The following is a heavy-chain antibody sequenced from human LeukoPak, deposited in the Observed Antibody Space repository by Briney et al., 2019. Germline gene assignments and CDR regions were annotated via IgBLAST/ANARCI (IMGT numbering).Heavy chain of an antibody. CDR3: ARDISRRVFGVVTPDY. CDR2: ISSSSSTI. D-gene: IGHD3-3*01. CDR1: GFTFSSYS. V-gene: IGHV3-48*01. Sequence: GGSLRLSCAASGFTFSSYSMNWVRQAPGKGLDWVSYISSSSSTIYYADSVKGRFTISRDNAKNSLYLQMNSLRAEDTAVYYCARDISRRVFGVVTPDYWGQGTLVTVSS. J-gene: IGHJ4*02.